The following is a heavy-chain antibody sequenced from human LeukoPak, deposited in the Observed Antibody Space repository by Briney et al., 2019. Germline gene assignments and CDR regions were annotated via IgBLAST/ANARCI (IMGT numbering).Heavy chain of an antibody. Sequence: ASVKVSCKASGYTFTGYYMHWVRQAPGQGLEWMGWINPNSGGTNYAQKFQGRVTMTRDTSISTAYMELSRLRSDDTAVYYCARVRDLVVPAAIQEIDYWGQGTLVTVSS. D-gene: IGHD2-2*02. CDR2: INPNSGGT. J-gene: IGHJ4*02. V-gene: IGHV1-2*02. CDR1: GYTFTGYY. CDR3: ARVRDLVVPAAIQEIDY.